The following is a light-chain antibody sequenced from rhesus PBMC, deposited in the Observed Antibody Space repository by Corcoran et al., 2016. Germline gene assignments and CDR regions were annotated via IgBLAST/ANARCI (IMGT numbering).Light chain of an antibody. CDR3: QQYDSAPYS. V-gene: IGKV1-21*01. CDR1: QGISSW. J-gene: IGKJ2*01. Sequence: DIQMTQSPSSLSASVGDRVTITCRASQGISSWLSWYQQKPGKAPKLLIYKASSLHRGVPSRYSGSGSGTDFALTISSLRPEDFASYYSQQYDSAPYSFGQGTKVEIK. CDR2: KAS.